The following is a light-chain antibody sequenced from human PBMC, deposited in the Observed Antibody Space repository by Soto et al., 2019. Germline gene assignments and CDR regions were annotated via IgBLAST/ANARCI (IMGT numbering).Light chain of an antibody. Sequence: DIVLTQSPGTLSLSPGERATLSCRASQSVSINLAWYQQNPGQAPRLLIYGASTRATGVPARFSGSGSGTDFTLTITRLEPEDFAVYSCQQYGRSPFTFGPGTKVDI. CDR1: QSVSIN. CDR3: QQYGRSPFT. V-gene: IGKV3-20*01. J-gene: IGKJ3*01. CDR2: GAS.